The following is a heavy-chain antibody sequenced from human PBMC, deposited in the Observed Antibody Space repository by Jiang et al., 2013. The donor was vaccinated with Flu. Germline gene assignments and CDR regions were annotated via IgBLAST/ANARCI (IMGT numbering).Heavy chain of an antibody. CDR2: INAGNGNT. CDR3: ARMGIAVAGMGY. V-gene: IGHV1-3*01. D-gene: IGHD6-19*01. J-gene: IGHJ4*02. Sequence: GAEVKKPGASVKVSCKASGYTFTSYAMHWVRQAPGQRLEWMGWINAGNGNTKYSQKFQGRVTITRDTSASTAYMELSSLRSEDTAVYYCARMGIAVAGMGYWGQGTLVTVSS. CDR1: GYTFTSYA.